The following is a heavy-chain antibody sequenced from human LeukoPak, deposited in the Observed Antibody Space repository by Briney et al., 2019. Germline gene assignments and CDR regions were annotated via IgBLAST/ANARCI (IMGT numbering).Heavy chain of an antibody. CDR1: GFTSSSYS. CDR2: ISSSSSYI. V-gene: IGHV3-21*01. Sequence: GGSLRLSCAASGFTSSSYSMNWVRQAPGKGLEWVSSISSSSSYIYYADSVKGRFTISRDNAKNSPYLQMNSLRAEDTAVYYCARESPYGSGSYYNRGNAFDIWGQGTMVTVSS. CDR3: ARESPYGSGSYYNRGNAFDI. J-gene: IGHJ3*02. D-gene: IGHD3-10*01.